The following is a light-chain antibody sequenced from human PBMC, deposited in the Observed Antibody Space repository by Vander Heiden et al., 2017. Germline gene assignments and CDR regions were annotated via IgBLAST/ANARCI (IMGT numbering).Light chain of an antibody. J-gene: IGLJ1*01. Sequence: HSALTQPASVSGSPGQSIPISCTGTSSDVGGYNFVSWYRQHPGKAPQLIIYDVNNRPSGVSNHFSGSKSGNTASLTISGLQAEDEADYYCSSYTRASTLYVFGTGTKVTVL. CDR2: DVN. CDR3: SSYTRASTLYV. V-gene: IGLV2-14*03. CDR1: SSDVGGYNF.